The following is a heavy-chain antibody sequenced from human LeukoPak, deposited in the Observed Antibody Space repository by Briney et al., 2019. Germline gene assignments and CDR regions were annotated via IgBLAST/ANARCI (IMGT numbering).Heavy chain of an antibody. D-gene: IGHD3-3*01. J-gene: IGHJ4*02. Sequence: SETLSLTCAVSGGSVSSTNWWTWFRQPPGKGLEWIGEAHLDGRTNYNPSLTGRLTMSVGLYENHISLKLTSVTAADTAVYYCAREGGFYRPLDYSGQGTLVTVSS. CDR1: GGSVSSTNW. V-gene: IGHV4-4*02. CDR3: AREGGFYRPLDY. CDR2: AHLDGRT.